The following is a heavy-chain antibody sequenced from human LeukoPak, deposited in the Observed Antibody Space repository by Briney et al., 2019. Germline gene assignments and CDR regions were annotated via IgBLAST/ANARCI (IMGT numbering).Heavy chain of an antibody. V-gene: IGHV3-30*18. D-gene: IGHD4-17*01. CDR3: AKDSDYGDYWGSYWYFDL. CDR1: GFTFSSYG. Sequence: GGSLRLSCAASGFTFSSYGMHWVRQAPGKGLEWVAVISFDGSNKYYADSVKGRFTISRDNSKNTLYLQMNSLRAEDTAVYYCAKDSDYGDYWGSYWYFDLWGRGTLVTVSS. J-gene: IGHJ2*01. CDR2: ISFDGSNK.